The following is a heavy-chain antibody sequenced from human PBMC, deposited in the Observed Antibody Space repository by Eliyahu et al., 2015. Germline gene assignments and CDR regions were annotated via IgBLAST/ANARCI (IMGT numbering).Heavy chain of an antibody. CDR3: ALPVHMVRGVNNPLSSNYYYYGMDV. J-gene: IGHJ6*02. CDR2: INHSGSX. D-gene: IGHD3-10*01. V-gene: IGHV4-34*01. Sequence: QVQLQQWGAGLLKPSETLSLTCAVXXGSFSGYYWXWIRQPPGKGLEWIGEINHSGSXNYNPSLKSRVTISVDTSKNQFSLKLSSVTAADTAVYYCALPVHMVRGVNNPLSSNYYYYGMDVWGQGTTVTVSS. CDR1: XGSFSGYY.